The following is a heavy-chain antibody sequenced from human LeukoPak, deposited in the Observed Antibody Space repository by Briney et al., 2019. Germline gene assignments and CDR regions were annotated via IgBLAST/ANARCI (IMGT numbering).Heavy chain of an antibody. CDR3: ARARFGTAGADY. CDR2: ISGSGGST. D-gene: IGHD1-1*01. J-gene: IGHJ4*02. CDR1: GFTFSSYA. Sequence: PGGSLRLPCAASGFTFSSYAMSWVRQAPGKGLEWVSAISGSGGSTYYADSVKGRFTISRDNSKNTLYLQMNSLRAEDTAVYYCARARFGTAGADYWGQGTLVTVSS. V-gene: IGHV3-23*01.